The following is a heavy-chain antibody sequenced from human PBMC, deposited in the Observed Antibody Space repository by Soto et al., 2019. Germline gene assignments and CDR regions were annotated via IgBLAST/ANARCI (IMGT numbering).Heavy chain of an antibody. J-gene: IGHJ4*02. V-gene: IGHV3-30-3*01. CDR1: GFTFSSYA. CDR2: ISYDGSNK. CDR3: ASSCSGGSCYFDY. Sequence: GGSLRLSCAASGFTFSSYAMHWVRRAPGKGLEWVAVISYDGSNKYYADSVKGRFTISRDNSKNTLYLQMNSLRAEDTAVYYCASSCSGGSCYFDYWGQGTLVTVSS. D-gene: IGHD2-15*01.